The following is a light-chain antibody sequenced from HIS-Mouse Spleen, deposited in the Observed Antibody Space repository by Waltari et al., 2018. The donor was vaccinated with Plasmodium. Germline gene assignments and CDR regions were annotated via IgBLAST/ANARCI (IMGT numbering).Light chain of an antibody. J-gene: IGKJ1*01. CDR2: GAS. Sequence: EIVLTQSPGTLSLSPGERATLSCRASQSVSSSYLAWYQQNPGQAPRPLIYGASSRATGIPDRFSGSGSGTDFTLTISRLEPEDFAVYYCQQYGSSPPWTFGQGTKVEIK. CDR3: QQYGSSPPWT. V-gene: IGKV3-20*01. CDR1: QSVSSSY.